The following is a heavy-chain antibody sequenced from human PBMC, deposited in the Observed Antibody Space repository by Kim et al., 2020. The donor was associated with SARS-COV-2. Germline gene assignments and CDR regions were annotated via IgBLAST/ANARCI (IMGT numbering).Heavy chain of an antibody. D-gene: IGHD2-21*02. Sequence: ASVKVSCKASGYTFAAYGISWVRQARGQGLQWMGGIGAYNGMSDYGQTFHDRINMTTDISSSTAYLEVRSLRSDDTAIYFCARGGRGDHFYNGMDVWGQGTAVIVSS. CDR3: ARGGRGDHFYNGMDV. J-gene: IGHJ6*02. CDR2: IGAYNGMS. V-gene: IGHV1-18*01. CDR1: GYTFAAYG.